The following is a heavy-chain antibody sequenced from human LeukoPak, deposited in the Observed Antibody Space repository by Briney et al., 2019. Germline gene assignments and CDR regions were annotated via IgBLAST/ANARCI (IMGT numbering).Heavy chain of an antibody. D-gene: IGHD6-19*01. V-gene: IGHV4-39*07. CDR1: GGSISSSSSY. J-gene: IGHJ1*01. CDR3: ARIPGYSSGWSEYFQH. CDR2: IYYTGRT. Sequence: PSQTLSLTCTVSGGSISSSSSYWGWIRRPPGKGLEWIGSIYYTGRTYYNPSLKSRVTISLDTSKNQFSLKLSSVTAADTAVYYCARIPGYSSGWSEYFQHWGQGTLVTVSS.